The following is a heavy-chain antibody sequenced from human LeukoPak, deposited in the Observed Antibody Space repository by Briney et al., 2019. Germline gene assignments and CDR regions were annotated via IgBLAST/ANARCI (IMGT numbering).Heavy chain of an antibody. CDR1: GITVNTNY. Sequence: GGSLRLSCAASGITVNTNYMSWVRQAPGKGLEWVSSFSSSRSHIYYADSVKGRFTISRDNAKNSLYLQMNSLRAEDSAVYYCTRSGWSYYYFDYWGQGTMVTVSS. D-gene: IGHD6-19*01. J-gene: IGHJ4*02. CDR2: FSSSRSHI. V-gene: IGHV3-21*01. CDR3: TRSGWSYYYFDY.